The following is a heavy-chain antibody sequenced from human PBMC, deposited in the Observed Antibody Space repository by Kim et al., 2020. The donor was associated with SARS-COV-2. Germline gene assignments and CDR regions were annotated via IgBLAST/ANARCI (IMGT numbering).Heavy chain of an antibody. CDR2: K. J-gene: IGHJ4*02. V-gene: IGHV3-30-3*02. D-gene: IGHD6-19*01. CDR3: AKGGSGWSFFD. Sequence: KYYAHSARGQFTISRDNSKNTLCQKMNSLRAEDTAMYHCAKGGSGWSFFDWGQGTLVTVSS.